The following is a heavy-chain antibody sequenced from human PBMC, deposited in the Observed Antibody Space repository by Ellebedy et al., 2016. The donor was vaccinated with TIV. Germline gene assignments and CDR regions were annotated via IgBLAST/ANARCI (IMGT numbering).Heavy chain of an antibody. CDR3: ARHAGNAEYAFDF. D-gene: IGHD2-2*01. Sequence: MPGGSLRLSCTVSGASISSHYWSWIRQPPGKGLEWIAYIHNGVTTSYNPSLKSRVTISEDTSKNQFSLILTSVTAADTAVYYCARHAGNAEYAFDFWGQGSPVTVSS. J-gene: IGHJ4*02. V-gene: IGHV4-59*08. CDR2: IHNGVTT. CDR1: GASISSHY.